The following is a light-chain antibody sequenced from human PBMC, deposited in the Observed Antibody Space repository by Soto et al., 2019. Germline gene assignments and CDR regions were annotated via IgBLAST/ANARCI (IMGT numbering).Light chain of an antibody. V-gene: IGLV4-69*01. Sequence: QLVLTQSPSASASLGASVTLTCTLSSGHSSYAIAWHQQQPEKGHRYLMKLNSDGSHNKGDGIPDRFSGSSSGAERYLTISRLQSEDEADYYCQTWNTGTHVVFGGGTKLTVL. CDR2: LNSDGSH. J-gene: IGLJ2*01. CDR1: SGHSSYA. CDR3: QTWNTGTHVV.